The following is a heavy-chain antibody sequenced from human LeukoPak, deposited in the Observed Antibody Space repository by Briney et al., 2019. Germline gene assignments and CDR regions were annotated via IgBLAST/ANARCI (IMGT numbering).Heavy chain of an antibody. J-gene: IGHJ4*02. CDR1: GFTISSYG. D-gene: IGHD3-10*01. CDR2: ISYDGSNK. Sequence: PGGSLRFYCAASGFTISSYGMHWLRQAPGKGLGWVAVISYDGSNKYYADSVKGRVIFAIDNSKITLYLQMDSLSPEDTAVYYCAKGNVLLWFGETYDFFENWGQGTLVTVSS. CDR3: AKGNVLLWFGETYDFFEN. V-gene: IGHV3-30*18.